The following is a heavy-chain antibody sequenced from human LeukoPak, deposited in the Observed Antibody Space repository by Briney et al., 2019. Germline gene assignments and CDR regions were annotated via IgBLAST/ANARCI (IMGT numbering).Heavy chain of an antibody. D-gene: IGHD5-24*01. Sequence: ASVKVSCKASGYTFTSYYMHWVRQAPGQGLEWMGIINPSGGSTSYAQKFQGRVTMTRDTSTSTVYMELSSLRSGDTAVYYCASLTGDGYNDYWGQGTLVTVSS. J-gene: IGHJ4*02. CDR3: ASLTGDGYNDY. CDR1: GYTFTSYY. V-gene: IGHV1-46*01. CDR2: INPSGGST.